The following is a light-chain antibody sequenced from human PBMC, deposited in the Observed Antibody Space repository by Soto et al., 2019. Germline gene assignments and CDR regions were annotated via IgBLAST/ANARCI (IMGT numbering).Light chain of an antibody. CDR2: DAS. CDR3: QQYRYYTT. J-gene: IGKJ4*01. CDR1: QDITSA. V-gene: IGKV1D-13*01. Sequence: AIQLAQSPSSLSASVGDRVTIACRASQDITSALAWYQQSPGKPPNLLIYDASTLESGVPSRFSGSGSGTDFTLTISGLHSEDFENYHCQQYRYYTTFGGRTEVDIK.